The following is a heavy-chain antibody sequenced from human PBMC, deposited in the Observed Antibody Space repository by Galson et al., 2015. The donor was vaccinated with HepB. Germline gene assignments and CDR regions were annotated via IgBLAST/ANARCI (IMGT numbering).Heavy chain of an antibody. CDR1: GGSLSGYS. CDR3: ARAQGGVSMIAVVVTSAYYYMDV. V-gene: IGHV4-34*01. D-gene: IGHD3-22*01. J-gene: IGHJ6*03. Sequence: TCGVYGGSLSGYSWNWVRQSPGKGLEWIGEINYSGATKYNPSLKSRVTMSVDTSKNQFSPKLSSVTAADTALYFCARAQGGVSMIAVVVTSAYYYMDVWSKGATVTVSS. CDR2: INYSGAT.